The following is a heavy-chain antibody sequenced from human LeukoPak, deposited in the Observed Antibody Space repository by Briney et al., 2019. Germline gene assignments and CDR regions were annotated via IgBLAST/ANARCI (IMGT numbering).Heavy chain of an antibody. CDR2: ISWDGDST. J-gene: IGHJ4*02. V-gene: IGHV3-43D*03. CDR3: AKSHSSSWSELGY. CDR1: GFTFGDYA. D-gene: IGHD6-13*01. Sequence: GGSLRLSCAASGFTFGDYAMHWVRQAPGKGLEWVSLISWDGDSTYYADSVKGRFTISRDNSKNSLYLQMNSLRPEDTALYYCAKSHSSSWSELGYWGQGTLVTVSS.